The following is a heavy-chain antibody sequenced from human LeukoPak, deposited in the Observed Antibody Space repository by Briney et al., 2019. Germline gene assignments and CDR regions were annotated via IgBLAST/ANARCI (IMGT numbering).Heavy chain of an antibody. V-gene: IGHV1-69*13. CDR2: IIPIFGTA. D-gene: IGHD4-23*01. CDR3: ASPLRKRAHFDHGGNSNFDY. J-gene: IGHJ4*02. Sequence: GASVKVSCKASGGTFSSYAISWVRQAPGQGLEWMGGIIPIFGTANYAQKFQGRVTITADESTSTAYMELSSLRSEDTAVYYCASPLRKRAHFDHGGNSNFDYWGQGTLVTVSS. CDR1: GGTFSSYA.